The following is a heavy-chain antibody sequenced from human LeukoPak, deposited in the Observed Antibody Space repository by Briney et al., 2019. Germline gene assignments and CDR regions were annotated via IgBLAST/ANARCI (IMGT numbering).Heavy chain of an antibody. V-gene: IGHV1-2*02. J-gene: IGHJ6*02. D-gene: IGHD6-19*01. CDR3: ARDLKKGIAVAGLQDYYYGMDV. Sequence: ASVEVSCKASGYTFTGYYMHWARQAPGQGLEWMGWINPNSGGTNYAQKFQGRVTMTRDTSISTAYMELSRLRSDDTAVYYCARDLKKGIAVAGLQDYYYGMDVWGQGTTVTVSS. CDR2: INPNSGGT. CDR1: GYTFTGYY.